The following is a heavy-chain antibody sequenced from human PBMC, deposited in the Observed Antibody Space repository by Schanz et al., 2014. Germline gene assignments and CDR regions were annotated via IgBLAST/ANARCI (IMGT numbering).Heavy chain of an antibody. CDR2: ISSTGTTI. CDR1: GFTFSSYN. CDR3: AREYASTWFESNVMAGRIDN. V-gene: IGHV3-21*05. D-gene: IGHD2-8*01. J-gene: IGHJ4*02. Sequence: EVQLVESGGGLVKPGGSLRLSCAVSGFTFSSYNMNWVRQAPGKGLEWISHISSTGTTIKYADSVKGRFTISRDAAKDSLFLQMTSLRADDTAVYFCAREYASTWFESNVMAGRIDNWGQGTLVTVSS.